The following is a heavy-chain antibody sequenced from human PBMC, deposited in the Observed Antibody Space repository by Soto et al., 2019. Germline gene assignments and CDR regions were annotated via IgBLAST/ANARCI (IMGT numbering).Heavy chain of an antibody. CDR3: ARGYCSGGSCYINYYYYYMDV. Sequence: QVQLQESGPGLVKPSGTLSLTCAVSSGSISSSNWWSWVRQPPGKGLEWIGEIYHSGSTNYNPSLKSRVTISVDKSKNQFSLKLSSVTAADTAVYYCARGYCSGGSCYINYYYYYMDVWGKGTTVTVSS. D-gene: IGHD2-15*01. J-gene: IGHJ6*03. V-gene: IGHV4-4*02. CDR2: IYHSGST. CDR1: SGSISSSNW.